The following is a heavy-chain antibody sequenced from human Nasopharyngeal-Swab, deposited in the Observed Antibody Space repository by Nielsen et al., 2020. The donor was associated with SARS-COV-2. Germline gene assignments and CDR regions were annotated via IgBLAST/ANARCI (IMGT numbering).Heavy chain of an antibody. CDR3: ATEGNNSYSTRDYYYYYMDV. CDR2: IYYSGST. Sequence: QPPGKGLEWIGYIYYSGSTNYNPSLKSRVTISVDTSKNQFSLKLSSVTAADTAVYYCATEGNNSYSTRDYYYYYMDVWGKGTTVTVSS. J-gene: IGHJ6*03. V-gene: IGHV4-59*01. D-gene: IGHD1-26*01.